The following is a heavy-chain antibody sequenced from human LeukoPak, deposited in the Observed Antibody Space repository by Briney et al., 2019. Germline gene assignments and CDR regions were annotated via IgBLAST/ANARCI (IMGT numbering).Heavy chain of an antibody. J-gene: IGHJ3*02. V-gene: IGHV4-34*01. CDR3: ASDYYGSGSYHDAFDI. D-gene: IGHD3-10*01. CDR1: GGSFSGYY. CDR2: INHSGST. Sequence: SETLSLTCAVYGGSFSGYYWSWIRQPPGKGLEWIGEINHSGSTNYNPSLKSRVTISVDTSKNQFSLKLSSVTAADTAVYYCASDYYGSGSYHDAFDIWGQGTMVTVSS.